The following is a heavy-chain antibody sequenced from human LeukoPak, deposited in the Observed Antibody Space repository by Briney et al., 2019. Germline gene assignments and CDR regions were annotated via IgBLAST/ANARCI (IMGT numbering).Heavy chain of an antibody. D-gene: IGHD3-22*01. CDR3: ARGRPPTSYNDNSAYPFDF. Sequence: GGSLRLSCAASGFTFSSYAMSWVRQAPGKGLEWVSAISGSGGSTYYADSVKGRFTISRDNSKNTLYLQMNSLRAEDTAVYYCARGRPPTSYNDNSAYPFDFWGQGALVTVSS. V-gene: IGHV3-23*01. CDR2: ISGSGGST. J-gene: IGHJ4*02. CDR1: GFTFSSYA.